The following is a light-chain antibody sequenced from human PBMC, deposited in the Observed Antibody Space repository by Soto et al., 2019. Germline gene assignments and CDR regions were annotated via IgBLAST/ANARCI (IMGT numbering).Light chain of an antibody. Sequence: VLTQSPGTLSLSPGERTTLSCRASQSIRGNELAWYQQKPGQPPRLLIYRGSSRATGIPDRFSGRGSGTDFTLTITRLEPEDFAVYYCQDYGTSAPWTFGQGTRVEIK. CDR1: QSIRGNE. V-gene: IGKV3-20*01. CDR2: RGS. CDR3: QDYGTSAPWT. J-gene: IGKJ1*01.